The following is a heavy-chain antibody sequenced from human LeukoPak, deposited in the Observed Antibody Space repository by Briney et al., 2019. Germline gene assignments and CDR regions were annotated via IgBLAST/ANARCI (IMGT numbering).Heavy chain of an antibody. CDR3: KSGGAAPGSFDN. Sequence: QPGGSLRLSCAASGVTFSDYWMSWMRQAPGKGLEWVANIKYDGDEEYYVDSVKGRFTISRDNAKNSLYLQLNSLRVEDTAVYYCKSGGAAPGSFDNWGQGTLVTVSP. V-gene: IGHV3-7*01. J-gene: IGHJ4*02. D-gene: IGHD6-13*01. CDR2: IKYDGDEE. CDR1: GVTFSDYW.